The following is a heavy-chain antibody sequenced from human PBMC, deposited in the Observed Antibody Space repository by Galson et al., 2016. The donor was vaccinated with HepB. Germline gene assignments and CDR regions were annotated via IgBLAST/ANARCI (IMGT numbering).Heavy chain of an antibody. J-gene: IGHJ6*02. D-gene: IGHD3-10*01. CDR2: IWYDGSNK. V-gene: IGHV3-33*01. CDR3: ARDPYTSGEAGRTDV. CDR1: GFAFNSYV. Sequence: SLRLSCAASGFAFNSYVMHWIRQAPGKGLEWVAVIWYDGSNKFYEDSLRGRFTISRDNSKNTLYLQMDSLRAEDTAVYYCARDPYTSGEAGRTDVWGQGTTVTVSS.